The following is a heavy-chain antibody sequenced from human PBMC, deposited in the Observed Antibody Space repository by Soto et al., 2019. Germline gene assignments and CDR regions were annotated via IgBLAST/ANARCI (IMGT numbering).Heavy chain of an antibody. V-gene: IGHV4-61*01. J-gene: IGHJ4*02. CDR3: ARDHHSYYDTSGYYPYFGF. CDR1: GGSVSTAPYH. D-gene: IGHD3-22*01. CDR2: IYYTGST. Sequence: ASETLSLTCTVSGGSVSTAPYHWSWIRQSPRNGLEWIGNIYYTGSTNYNPSFESRVAISLDTSNNQFSLRLTSLTAADTAVYFCARDHHSYYDTSGYYPYFGFWGQGTLVTVSS.